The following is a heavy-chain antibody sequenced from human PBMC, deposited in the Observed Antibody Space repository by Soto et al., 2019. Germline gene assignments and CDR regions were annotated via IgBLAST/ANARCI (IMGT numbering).Heavy chain of an antibody. CDR2: ISYDGSNK. V-gene: IGHV3-30-3*01. CDR3: ARVAVWFGESPGAFDI. CDR1: GFTFSSYA. D-gene: IGHD3-10*01. J-gene: IGHJ3*02. Sequence: LRLSCAASGFTFSSYAMHWVRQAPGKGLEWVAVISYDGSNKYYADSVKGRFTISRDNSKNTLYLQMNSLRAEDTAVYYCARVAVWFGESPGAFDIWGQGTMVTVSS.